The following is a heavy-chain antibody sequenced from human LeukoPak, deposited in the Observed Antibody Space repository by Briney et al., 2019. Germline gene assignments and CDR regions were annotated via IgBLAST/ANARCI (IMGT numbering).Heavy chain of an antibody. CDR3: ARRRCRSTSCSDY. CDR1: GGSISSSSYY. CDR2: IYYSGST. J-gene: IGHJ4*02. V-gene: IGHV4-39*01. D-gene: IGHD2-2*01. Sequence: PSETLSLTCTVSGGSISSSSYYWVWIRQPPGKGLEWIGSIYYSGSTYYNPSLKSRVTISVDTYKNQFSLKLSSVTAADTAVYYCARRRCRSTSCSDYWGQGTLVTVSS.